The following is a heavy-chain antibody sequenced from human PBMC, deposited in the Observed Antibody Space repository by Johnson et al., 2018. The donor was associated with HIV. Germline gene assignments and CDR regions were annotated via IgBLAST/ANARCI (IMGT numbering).Heavy chain of an antibody. CDR2: IYSGGTT. J-gene: IGHJ3*02. CDR1: GFTVSSNY. Sequence: MLLVESGGGLVQPGGSLRLSCAASGFTVSSNYMSWVRQAPGKGLEWVSVIYSGGTTYYADSVKGRFTIYRDNSKNTLYLQMNSLRAEDTAVYYCAREWGMITFGGVIPRNAFDIWGQGTMVTVSS. D-gene: IGHD3-16*01. CDR3: AREWGMITFGGVIPRNAFDI. V-gene: IGHV3-66*01.